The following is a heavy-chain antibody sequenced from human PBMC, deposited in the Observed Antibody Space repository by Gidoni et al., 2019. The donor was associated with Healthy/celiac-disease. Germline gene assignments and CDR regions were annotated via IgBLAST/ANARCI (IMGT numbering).Heavy chain of an antibody. CDR2: ISSSSSYI. Sequence: EVQLVESGGGLVKPGGSLRLSCAASGFTFSSYSMNWVRQAPGKGLQWVSSISSSSSYIYYADSVKGRFTISRDNAKNSLYLQMNSLRAEDTAVYYCARNALHDCGGDCYPDNWFDPWGQGTLVTVSS. CDR1: GFTFSSYS. J-gene: IGHJ5*02. V-gene: IGHV3-21*01. D-gene: IGHD2-21*01. CDR3: ARNALHDCGGDCYPDNWFDP.